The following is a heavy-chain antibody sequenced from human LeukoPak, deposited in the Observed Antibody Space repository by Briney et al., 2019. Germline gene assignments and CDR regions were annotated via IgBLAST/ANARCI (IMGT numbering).Heavy chain of an antibody. CDR2: IIPIFGTA. CDR3: ATGGIVGALGAFDI. CDR1: GGTFSSYA. J-gene: IGHJ3*02. V-gene: IGHV1-69*06. Sequence: SVKVSCKASGGTFSSYAISWVRQAPGQGLEWMGGIIPIFGTANYAQKFQGRVTMTEDTSTDTAYMELSSLRSEDTAVYYCATGGIVGALGAFDIWGQGTMVTVSS. D-gene: IGHD1-26*01.